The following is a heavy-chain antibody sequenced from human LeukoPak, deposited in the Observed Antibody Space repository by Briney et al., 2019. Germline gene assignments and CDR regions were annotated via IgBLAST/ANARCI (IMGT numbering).Heavy chain of an antibody. CDR1: GGSISSYY. CDR3: ARVMWGRDSSSYTGYYYYYYMDV. D-gene: IGHD6-13*01. CDR2: IYTSGSS. V-gene: IGHV4-4*07. Sequence: SETLSLTXTVSGGSISSYYWSWIRQPAGKGLEWIGRIYTSGSSNYNASLKSRVTMSVDTSKNQFSLKQSSVTAADTAVYYCARVMWGRDSSSYTGYYYYYYMDVWGKGTTVTVSS. J-gene: IGHJ6*03.